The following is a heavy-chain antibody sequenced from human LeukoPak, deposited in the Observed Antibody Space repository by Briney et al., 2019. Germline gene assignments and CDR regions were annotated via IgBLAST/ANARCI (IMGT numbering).Heavy chain of an antibody. J-gene: IGHJ4*02. V-gene: IGHV3-33*06. CDR2: IWYDGSNK. Sequence: PGGSLRLSCAASGFTFSSYGMHWVRQAPGKGLEWVAVIWYDGSNKYYVDSVKGRFTISRDNSKNTLYLQMNNLRAEDTAIYYCAKTGLYSSSSRGYFDYWGQGTLVTVSS. CDR3: AKTGLYSSSSRGYFDY. D-gene: IGHD6-6*01. CDR1: GFTFSSYG.